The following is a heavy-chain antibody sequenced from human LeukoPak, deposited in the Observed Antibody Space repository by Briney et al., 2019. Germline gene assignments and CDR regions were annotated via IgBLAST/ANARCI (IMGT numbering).Heavy chain of an antibody. V-gene: IGHV3-21*01. CDR3: ARTSGYSYGYRFNY. J-gene: IGHJ4*02. D-gene: IGHD5-18*01. CDR1: GFTFSSYS. CDR2: ISSSSSSYI. Sequence: PGGSLRLSCAASGFTFSSYSMNWVRQAPGKGLEWVSSISSSSSSYIYYADSVKGRFTISRDNAKNSLYLQMNSLRAEDTAVYYCARTSGYSYGYRFNYWGQGTLVTVSS.